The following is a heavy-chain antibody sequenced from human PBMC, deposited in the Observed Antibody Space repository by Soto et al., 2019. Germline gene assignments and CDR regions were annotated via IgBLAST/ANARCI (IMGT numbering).Heavy chain of an antibody. CDR2: IIPIFGTA. Sequence: PGESLKISCKGSGYGFTSYWIGWVRQMPGKGLEWMGGIIPIFGTANYAQKFQGRVTITADESTSTAYMELSSLRSEDTAVYYCARRPQYYYDSSGHWYFDLWGRGTLVTVSS. CDR3: ARRPQYYYDSSGHWYFDL. CDR1: GYGFTSYW. V-gene: IGHV1-69*01. D-gene: IGHD3-22*01. J-gene: IGHJ2*01.